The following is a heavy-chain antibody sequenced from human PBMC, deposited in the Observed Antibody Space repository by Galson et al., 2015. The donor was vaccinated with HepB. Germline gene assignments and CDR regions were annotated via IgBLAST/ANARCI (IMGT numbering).Heavy chain of an antibody. V-gene: IGHV3-74*01. J-gene: IGHJ4*02. CDR3: ALGYCSGGSCYAPGY. CDR2: INSDGSST. CDR1: GFTFSNYW. Sequence: SLRLSCAASGFTFSNYWMHWVRQAPGKGLLWVSRINSDGSSTSYADSVKGRFTISRDNAKNTLYLQMNSLRAEDTAVFYCALGYCSGGSCYAPGYWGQGTLVTVSS. D-gene: IGHD2-15*01.